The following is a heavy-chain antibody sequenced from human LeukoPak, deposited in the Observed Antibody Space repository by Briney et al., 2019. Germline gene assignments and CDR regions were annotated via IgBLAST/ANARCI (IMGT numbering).Heavy chain of an antibody. CDR3: ARGGRHWSYPHFHDAFDI. V-gene: IGHV1-2*04. CDR1: GYTFTVYY. Sequence: ASVTVSCTASGYTFTVYYMHWVRQAPGQGLEWMGWINPNSGGTNYAQKFQGWVTMTRDTSISTAYMELSRLRSDDTAVYYCARGGRHWSYPHFHDAFDIWGQGTMVTVSS. D-gene: IGHD3-16*02. CDR2: INPNSGGT. J-gene: IGHJ3*02.